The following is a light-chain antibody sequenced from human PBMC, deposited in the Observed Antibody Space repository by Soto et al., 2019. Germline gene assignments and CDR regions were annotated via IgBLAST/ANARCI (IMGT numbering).Light chain of an antibody. J-gene: IGKJ1*01. CDR3: QQSYSSPPT. CDR2: AAS. V-gene: IGKV1-39*01. CDR1: QSISSY. Sequence: DIQMTQSPSSLSASIGDRVTIACRASQSISSYLNWYQQKPGKAPNLLVYAASSLPSGVPSRFSGSGSGTDFTLTISSLQPEDFATYYCQQSYSSPPTFGQGTKVDIK.